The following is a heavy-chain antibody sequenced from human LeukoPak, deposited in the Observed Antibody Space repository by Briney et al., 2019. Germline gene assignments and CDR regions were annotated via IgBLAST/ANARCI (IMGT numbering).Heavy chain of an antibody. CDR1: GFTFSSYS. V-gene: IGHV3-48*01. Sequence: GGSLRLSCAASGFTFSSYSMNWVRQAPGEGLEWVSYISSSSSTIYYADSVKGRFTISRDNAKNSLYLQMNSLRAEDTAVYYCARDSLPGHSYDFNWFDPWGQGTLVTVSS. D-gene: IGHD5-18*01. CDR2: ISSSSSTI. J-gene: IGHJ5*02. CDR3: ARDSLPGHSYDFNWFDP.